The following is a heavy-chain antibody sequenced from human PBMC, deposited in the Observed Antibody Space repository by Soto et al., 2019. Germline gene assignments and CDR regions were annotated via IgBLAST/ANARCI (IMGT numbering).Heavy chain of an antibody. CDR3: AKFYAAIYYYGLGV. V-gene: IGHV3-48*01. CDR1: GFLFSSFD. J-gene: IGHJ6*02. Sequence: GGSLRLSCAASGFLFSSFDMTWVRQAPGKGLEWVSYISRTSSTIYYADYVKGRFTISRDNANNSLYLQMNSLRAEDTAVYYCAKFYAAIYYYGLGVWGQGTTVTVSS. CDR2: ISRTSSTI. D-gene: IGHD2-2*01.